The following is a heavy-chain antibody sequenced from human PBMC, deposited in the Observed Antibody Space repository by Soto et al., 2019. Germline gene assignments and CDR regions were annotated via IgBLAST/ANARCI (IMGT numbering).Heavy chain of an antibody. CDR1: GFTFSSFW. Sequence: GGSLRLSCAASGFTFSSFWMSWVRQAPGKGLEWVGRIRNKANSYTTEYAASVKGRFTISRDDSKNLLFLQMFSLKTEDTAVYYCSRAGILTTPYYFDYWGQGTLVTVSS. CDR2: IRNKANSYTT. V-gene: IGHV3-72*01. CDR3: SRAGILTTPYYFDY. D-gene: IGHD2-21*01. J-gene: IGHJ4*01.